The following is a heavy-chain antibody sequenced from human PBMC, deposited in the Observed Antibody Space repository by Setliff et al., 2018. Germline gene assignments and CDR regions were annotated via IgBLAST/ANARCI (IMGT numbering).Heavy chain of an antibody. J-gene: IGHJ5*02. Sequence: SETLSLTCTVSGGSIRSSTHYWGWIRQPPGKGLEWIGTIYYSGLTYYTPSLRSRATISVDTSKNRFSLQLSSVTAAATAVYYCAGYQGSGSNYKVVNWFDPWGQGTLVTVSS. V-gene: IGHV4-39*02. CDR3: AGYQGSGSNYKVVNWFDP. CDR1: GGSIRSSTHY. CDR2: IYYSGLT. D-gene: IGHD3-10*01.